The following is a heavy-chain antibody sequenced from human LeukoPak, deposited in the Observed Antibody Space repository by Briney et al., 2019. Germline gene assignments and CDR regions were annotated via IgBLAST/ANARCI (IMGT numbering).Heavy chain of an antibody. D-gene: IGHD3-3*01. J-gene: IGHJ4*02. CDR3: ARDRAWNYFDY. CDR1: GFSFSDAW. Sequence: GGSLRLSCGASGFSFSDAWMSWVRQAPGKGLEWVAVIWYDGSNKYYADSVKGRFTISRDNSKNTLYLQMNSLRAEDTAVYYCARDRAWNYFDYWGQGTLVTVSS. CDR2: IWYDGSNK. V-gene: IGHV3-33*01.